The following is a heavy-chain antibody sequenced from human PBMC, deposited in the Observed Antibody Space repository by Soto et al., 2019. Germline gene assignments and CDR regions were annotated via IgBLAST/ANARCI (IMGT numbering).Heavy chain of an antibody. CDR1: GYTFPIYD. J-gene: IGHJ4*02. CDR2: MNPNSGNR. D-gene: IGHD2-2*01. V-gene: IGHV1-8*01. CDR3: ARGFCSSTSCHFDY. Sequence: QVQLVQSGAEVKKPGASLKVSCTVSGYTFPIYDFNWGRQPPDQGLGRLGGMNPNSGNRGYAQKFQGRVTMTRNTSINTAYMELSSLRSEDTAVYYCARGFCSSTSCHFDYWGQGTLVTVSS.